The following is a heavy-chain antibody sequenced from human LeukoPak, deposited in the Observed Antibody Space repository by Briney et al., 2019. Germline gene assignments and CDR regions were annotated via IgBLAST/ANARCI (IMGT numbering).Heavy chain of an antibody. D-gene: IGHD1-1*01. CDR3: ARDQNWNFDS. CDR2: ISGSSNDI. V-gene: IGHV3-11*06. CDR1: GFSFSGSY. Sequence: GGSLRLSCAASGFSFSGSYMSWIRQAPGKGLEWVSYISGSSNDINYADSVKGRFTISRDNAKNSLCLQMNSLRVEDSGVYYCARDQNWNFDSWGQGTLVTVSS. J-gene: IGHJ4*02.